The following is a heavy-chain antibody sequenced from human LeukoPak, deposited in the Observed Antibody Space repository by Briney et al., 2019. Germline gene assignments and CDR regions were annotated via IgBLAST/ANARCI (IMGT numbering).Heavy chain of an antibody. CDR1: GFTFSSYS. V-gene: IGHV3-48*01. CDR3: ARGPPEPCSSTSCRRFWDPEHRWAVGGDY. J-gene: IGHJ4*02. D-gene: IGHD2-2*01. CDR2: ISSSSSTI. Sequence: GGSLRLSCAASGFTFSSYSMNWVRQAPGKGLEWVSYISSSSSTIYYADSVKGRFTISRDNAKNSLYLQMNSLRAEDTAVYYCARGPPEPCSSTSCRRFWDPEHRWAVGGDYWGQGTLVTVSS.